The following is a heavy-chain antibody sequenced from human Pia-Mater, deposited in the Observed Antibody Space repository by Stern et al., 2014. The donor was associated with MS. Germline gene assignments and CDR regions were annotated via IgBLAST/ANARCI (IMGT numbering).Heavy chain of an antibody. CDR2: INPSDGST. D-gene: IGHD3-16*01. CDR1: GYTFTTYY. J-gene: IGHJ5*02. CDR3: ANDYHYSAIWGYNWLDP. Sequence: VQLLESGAEVKKPGASVNVSCEASGYTFTTYYIHWVRQAPGQGLEWMGIINPSDGSTTYAQKFQGRVTLTRDTSTTTVYMKLSSLRSDDTAIYYCANDYHYSAIWGYNWLDPWGQGTLVTVSS. V-gene: IGHV1-46*01.